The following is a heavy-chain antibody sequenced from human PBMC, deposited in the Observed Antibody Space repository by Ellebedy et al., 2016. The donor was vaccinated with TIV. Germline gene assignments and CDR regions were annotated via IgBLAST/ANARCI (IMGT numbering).Heavy chain of an antibody. D-gene: IGHD6-19*01. CDR3: AGGYSSGWTDY. CDR1: GGSISSYY. Sequence: ESLKISCTVSGGSISSYYWSWIRQPAGKGLAWIGRIYTSGSTNYNPSLPSRVTMSVDTSKNQFSLKLSSETAADTAVYYCAGGYSSGWTDYWGQGTLVTVSS. V-gene: IGHV4-4*07. J-gene: IGHJ4*02. CDR2: IYTSGST.